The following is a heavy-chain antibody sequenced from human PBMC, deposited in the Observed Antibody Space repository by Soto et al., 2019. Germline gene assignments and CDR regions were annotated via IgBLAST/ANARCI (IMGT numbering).Heavy chain of an antibody. CDR3: AKKSPLGSLPVEYYIDY. J-gene: IGHJ4*02. CDR2: ISGSGGST. CDR1: GFTFSSYA. V-gene: IGHV3-23*01. D-gene: IGHD3-16*01. Sequence: PGGSLRLSCAASGFTFSSYAMSWVRQAPGKGLEWVSAISGSGGSTYYADSVKGRFTISRDNSKNTLYLQMNSLRAEDTAVYYCAKKSPLGSLPVEYYIDYWGQGTLVTVSS.